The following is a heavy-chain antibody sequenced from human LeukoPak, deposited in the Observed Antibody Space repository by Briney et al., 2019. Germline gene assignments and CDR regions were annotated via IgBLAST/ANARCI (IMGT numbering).Heavy chain of an antibody. D-gene: IGHD5-24*01. Sequence: KSSETLSLTCTVSGGSISSSSYYWGWIRQPPGKGLEWIGSIYYSGSTYYNPSLKSRVTISVDTSKNQFSLNLNSVTAADTAVYYCAREMATINDYWGQGTLVTVSS. CDR3: AREMATINDY. CDR1: GGSISSSSYY. V-gene: IGHV4-39*07. J-gene: IGHJ4*02. CDR2: IYYSGST.